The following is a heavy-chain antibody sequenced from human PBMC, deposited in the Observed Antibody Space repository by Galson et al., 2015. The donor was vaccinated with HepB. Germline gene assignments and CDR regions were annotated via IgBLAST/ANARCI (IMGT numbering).Heavy chain of an antibody. CDR1: DYSFTNFG. CDR2: ISAYNGHT. Sequence: SVKVSCKASDYSFTNFGISWVRQAPGQGLEWMGWISAYNGHTDYAQNVQGRVTMTTDTSTGTAYMVLGSLRSDDTATYDCARARYKGSPPDFWGQGTLVTVSS. D-gene: IGHD2-2*02. V-gene: IGHV1-18*04. J-gene: IGHJ4*02. CDR3: ARARYKGSPPDF.